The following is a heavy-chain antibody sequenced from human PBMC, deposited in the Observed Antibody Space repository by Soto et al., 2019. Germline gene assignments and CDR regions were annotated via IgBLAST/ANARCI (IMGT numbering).Heavy chain of an antibody. CDR3: ARGRGGTYDAFDI. D-gene: IGHD1-26*01. Sequence: QVQLRESGPGLVKPSETLSLTCTVSSGSLGTYFWSWIRQPPGKGLEWIGYIYYSGTTKYNPSLKSRVTIFLHTAKNQFSLRLSSVPAADTAVYYCARGRGGTYDAFDIWGQGTLVTVSS. CDR2: IYYSGTT. CDR1: SGSLGTYF. J-gene: IGHJ3*02. V-gene: IGHV4-59*01.